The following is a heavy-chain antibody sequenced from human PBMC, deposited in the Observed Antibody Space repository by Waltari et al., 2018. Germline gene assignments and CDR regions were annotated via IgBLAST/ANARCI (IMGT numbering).Heavy chain of an antibody. CDR1: AFTFSNYG. Sequence: QARLVESGGGVVQIGKTLRLSCVGSAFTFSNYGMHWVRQAPGKGLERVAVVSYDGRKEYYADSLKGRFTISRDNSKSTLYLEMNGLTVEDTATYYCAKSHLLYFDWWGGMDVWGQGTTVTVSS. D-gene: IGHD3-9*01. CDR2: VSYDGRKE. J-gene: IGHJ6*02. CDR3: AKSHLLYFDWWGGMDV. V-gene: IGHV3-30*18.